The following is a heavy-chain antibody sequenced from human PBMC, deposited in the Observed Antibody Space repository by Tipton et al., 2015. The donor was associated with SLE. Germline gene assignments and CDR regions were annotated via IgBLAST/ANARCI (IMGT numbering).Heavy chain of an antibody. CDR3: ARGDYDFWSGYLYYFDY. Sequence: QSGAEVKKPGASVKVSCKASGYTFTSYDINWVRQATGQGLEWMGWMNPNSGNTGYAQKFQGRVTMTRNTSISTAYMELSSLRSEDTAVYYCARGDYDFWSGYLYYFDYWGQGTLVTVSS. CDR1: GYTFTSYD. CDR2: MNPNSGNT. J-gene: IGHJ4*02. V-gene: IGHV1-8*01. D-gene: IGHD3-3*01.